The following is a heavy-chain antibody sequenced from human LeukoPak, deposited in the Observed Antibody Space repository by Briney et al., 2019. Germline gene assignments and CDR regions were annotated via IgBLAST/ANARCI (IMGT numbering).Heavy chain of an antibody. J-gene: IGHJ3*02. V-gene: IGHV3-53*01. Sequence: GGSLRVSCAASGFTVSSNYMSWVRQAPGKGLEWVSSIYSGGSTYYADSVKGRFTISRDSSKNTLYLQMSSVRAEDTAVYYCARGHNWNDRGAFDIWGQGTMVTVSS. D-gene: IGHD1-1*01. CDR1: GFTVSSNY. CDR3: ARGHNWNDRGAFDI. CDR2: IYSGGST.